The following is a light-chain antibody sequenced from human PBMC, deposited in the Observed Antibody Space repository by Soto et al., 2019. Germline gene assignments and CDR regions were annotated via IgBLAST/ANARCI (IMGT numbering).Light chain of an antibody. J-gene: IGLJ2*01. CDR2: FNSDGSH. CDR1: SGHSSYA. Sequence: QPVLTQSPSASASLGASVKLTCTLSSGHSSYAIAWHQQQPEKGPRYLMKFNSDGSHSKGDGIPDRFSGSSSGAERYLTISSLQSEDEADYYCQTGGTGVVFGGGTKLTVL. V-gene: IGLV4-69*01. CDR3: QTGGTGVV.